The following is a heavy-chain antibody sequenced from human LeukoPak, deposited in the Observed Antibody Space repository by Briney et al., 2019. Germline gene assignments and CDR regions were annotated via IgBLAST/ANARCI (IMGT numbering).Heavy chain of an antibody. V-gene: IGHV3-48*04. D-gene: IGHD6-19*01. Sequence: GGSLRLSCAASGFTFINYGMNWVRQAPGKGLEWVSYISSSGSTIYYADSVKGRFTISRDNAKNSLYLQMNSLRAEDTAVYYCARSYSSGWYHSHYFDYWGQGTLVTVSS. CDR2: ISSSGSTI. J-gene: IGHJ4*02. CDR3: ARSYSSGWYHSHYFDY. CDR1: GFTFINYG.